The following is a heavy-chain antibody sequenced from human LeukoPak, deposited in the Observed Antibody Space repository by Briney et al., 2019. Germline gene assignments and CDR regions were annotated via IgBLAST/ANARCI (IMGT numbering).Heavy chain of an antibody. D-gene: IGHD4-17*01. J-gene: IGHJ4*02. V-gene: IGHV3-30*02. CDR2: IRYDGSNK. CDR3: AKDQHYGDARRPGQPIFGPDY. CDR1: GFTFSSYG. Sequence: PGGSLRLSCAASGFTFSSYGMHWVRQAPGKGLEWVAFIRYDGSNKYYADSVKGRFTISRDNSKNTLYLQMNSLRAEDTAVYYCAKDQHYGDARRPGQPIFGPDYWGQGTLVTVSS.